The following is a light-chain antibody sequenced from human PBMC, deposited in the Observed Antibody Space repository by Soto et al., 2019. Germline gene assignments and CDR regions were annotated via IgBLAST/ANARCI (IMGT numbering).Light chain of an antibody. CDR3: QQYDKWPPT. CDR1: QSVTSSY. J-gene: IGKJ4*01. Sequence: EIVLTQSPGTLSLSPGERATLSCRASQSVTSSYLAWYQQKPGQAPRLLIYGASTRATGVPVRFRGGGSRTEFTLTISGLQSEDFAVYCCQQYDKWPPTFGGGTKVDIK. CDR2: GAS. V-gene: IGKV3-15*01.